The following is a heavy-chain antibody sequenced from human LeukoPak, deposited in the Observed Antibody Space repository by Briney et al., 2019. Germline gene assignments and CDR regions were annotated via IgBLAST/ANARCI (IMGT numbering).Heavy chain of an antibody. CDR2: IYYSGST. V-gene: IGHV4-39*07. D-gene: IGHD5-12*01. Sequence: SETLSLTCTVSGGSISSSSYYWGWIRQPPGKGLEWIGSIYYSGSTYYNPSLKSRVTISVDTSKNQFSLKLSSVTAADTAVYYCAREGYSGYEYHDYWGQGTLVTVSS. CDR1: GGSISSSSYY. J-gene: IGHJ4*02. CDR3: AREGYSGYEYHDY.